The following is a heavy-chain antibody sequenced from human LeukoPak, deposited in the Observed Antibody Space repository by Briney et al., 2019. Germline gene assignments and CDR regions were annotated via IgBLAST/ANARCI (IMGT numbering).Heavy chain of an antibody. D-gene: IGHD2-2*01. CDR1: GYTFTGYY. CDR3: AREAYCSSTSCHEGANAFDI. J-gene: IGHJ3*02. Sequence: ASVKVSCKASGYTFTGYYMHWVRQAPGQGLEWMGWINPNSGGINYAQKFQGWVIMTRDTSISTAYMELSRLRSDDTAVYYCAREAYCSSTSCHEGANAFDIWGQGTMVTVSS. CDR2: INPNSGGI. V-gene: IGHV1-2*04.